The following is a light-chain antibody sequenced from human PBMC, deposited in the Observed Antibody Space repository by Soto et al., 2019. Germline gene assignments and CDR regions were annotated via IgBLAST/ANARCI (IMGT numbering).Light chain of an antibody. Sequence: DIQMTQSPATLSASVGDRVTITCRASQSISSWLAWYQQKPGKAPKLLIYKASTLKSGVPSRFSGSGSGSELTISSVGLQDDDFSSYNQHKYNSYWTFGQGTKVDIK. CDR2: KAS. V-gene: IGKV1-5*03. CDR3: HKYNSYWT. CDR1: QSISSW. J-gene: IGKJ1*01.